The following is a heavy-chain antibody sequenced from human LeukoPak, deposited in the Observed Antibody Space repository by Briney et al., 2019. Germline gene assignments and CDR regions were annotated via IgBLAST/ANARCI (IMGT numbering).Heavy chain of an antibody. CDR1: GYTFTTYY. V-gene: IGHV1-18*01. J-gene: IGHJ6*02. Sequence: ASVKVSCKASGYTFTTYYISWVRQAPGQGLEWMGWISAYNGNTNYAQKFQGRVTMTTDTSTSTAYMELRSLRSEGTAVYYCATPLYSSGWPDYYGMDVWGQGTTVTVSS. D-gene: IGHD6-19*01. CDR3: ATPLYSSGWPDYYGMDV. CDR2: ISAYNGNT.